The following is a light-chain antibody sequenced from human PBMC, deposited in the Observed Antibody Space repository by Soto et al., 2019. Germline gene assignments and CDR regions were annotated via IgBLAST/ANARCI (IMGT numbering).Light chain of an antibody. V-gene: IGLV2-14*01. CDR2: EVS. CDR3: LSKTSSISYV. J-gene: IGLJ1*01. CDR1: TSDVGGYNY. Sequence: QSVLAQPASVSGSPGQSITISCTGITSDVGGYNYVSWYQQHPGKVPKLLIHEVSNRPSGVSNRFSGSKSGNTASLTISGLQAEDEADYYCLSKTSSISYVFGTGTKVT.